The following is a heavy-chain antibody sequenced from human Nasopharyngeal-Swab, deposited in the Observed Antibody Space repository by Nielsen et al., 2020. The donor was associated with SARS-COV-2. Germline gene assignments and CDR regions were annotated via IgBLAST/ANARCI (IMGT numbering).Heavy chain of an antibody. CDR2: ISYDGSNK. Sequence: GGSLRLSCAASGFTFSSYSMHWVRQAPGKGLERVAVISYDGSNKYYADSVKGRFTISRDNSKNTLYLQMNSLRAEDTAVYYCAKGRPPRGWSLEYWGQGTLVTVSS. V-gene: IGHV3-30*18. CDR1: GFTFSSYS. J-gene: IGHJ4*02. D-gene: IGHD1-1*01. CDR3: AKGRPPRGWSLEY.